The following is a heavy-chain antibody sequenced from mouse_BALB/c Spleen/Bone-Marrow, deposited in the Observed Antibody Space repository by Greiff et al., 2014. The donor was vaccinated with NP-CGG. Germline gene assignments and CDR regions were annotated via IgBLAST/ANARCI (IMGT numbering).Heavy chain of an antibody. J-gene: IGHJ2*01. V-gene: IGHV14-3*02. CDR3: ASYDYGYYFDY. CDR2: IDPANGNT. D-gene: IGHD2-4*01. CDR1: GFNIKDTY. Sequence: SGAELVKPGASVKLSCTASGFNIKDTYMHWVKQRPEQGLEWIGRIDPANGNTKYDPKFQGKATITADTSSNTAYLQLSSLTSEDTAVYYCASYDYGYYFDYWGQGTTLTVSP.